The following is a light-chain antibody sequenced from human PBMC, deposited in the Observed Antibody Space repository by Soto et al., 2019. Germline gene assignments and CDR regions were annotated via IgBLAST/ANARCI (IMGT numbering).Light chain of an antibody. CDR3: QKYNSAPWT. Sequence: DIQMTRSPSSLSASVGDRVTITCRASQGISYYLAWYQQKPGKVPKLLIYTASTLQSGVPSRFSGSGSGTNFTLTITCLQPEDVATYYCQKYNSAPWTFGQGTKVEIK. CDR2: TAS. CDR1: QGISYY. J-gene: IGKJ1*01. V-gene: IGKV1-27*01.